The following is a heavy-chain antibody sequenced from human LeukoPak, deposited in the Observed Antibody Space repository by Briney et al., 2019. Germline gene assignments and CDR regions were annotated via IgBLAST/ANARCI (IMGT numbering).Heavy chain of an antibody. CDR2: ISYGGINK. CDR3: AKFAIMRDHQNWFDP. J-gene: IGHJ5*02. Sequence: WRSLPLSCPASGFTFSSYGMHWVRPARGKGGEGVGVISYGGINKYYADSVKGRFTISRDNPKNTLYLQMNSLRAEDTAVYYSAKFAIMRDHQNWFDPWGQGTLVTVSS. V-gene: IGHV3-30*18. CDR1: GFTFSSYG.